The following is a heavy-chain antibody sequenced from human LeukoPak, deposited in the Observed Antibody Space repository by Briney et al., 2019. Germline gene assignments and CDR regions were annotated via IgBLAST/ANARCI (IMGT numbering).Heavy chain of an antibody. Sequence: GGSLRLSCAASGFTFNSYAMSWVRQAPGKGLEWVSTINVCGDNTYYADSVKGRFTISRDNSKSTLYLQVSSLTAEDTAVYYCARESRESKLANYFYDSSGFSNIDYWGQGTLVTVSS. V-gene: IGHV3-23*01. CDR3: ARESRESKLANYFYDSSGFSNIDY. CDR1: GFTFNSYA. D-gene: IGHD3-22*01. CDR2: INVCGDNT. J-gene: IGHJ4*02.